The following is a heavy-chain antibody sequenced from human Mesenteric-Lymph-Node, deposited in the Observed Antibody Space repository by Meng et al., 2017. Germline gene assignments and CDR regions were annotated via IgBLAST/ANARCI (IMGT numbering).Heavy chain of an antibody. D-gene: IGHD2-8*02. CDR3: ARRPTGIDY. V-gene: IGHV4-34*12. J-gene: IGHJ4*02. Sequence: QGQLQPGGAGLLKPPAPRSLTCAGNVGSLSGAYWNWIRQPPGKGLEWIGEIIHGGSPSYNPSLKSRVTISIDTSKNQLSLMLSSVTAADTAVYYCARRPTGIDYWGQGTLVTVSS. CDR2: IIHGGSP. CDR1: VGSLSGAY.